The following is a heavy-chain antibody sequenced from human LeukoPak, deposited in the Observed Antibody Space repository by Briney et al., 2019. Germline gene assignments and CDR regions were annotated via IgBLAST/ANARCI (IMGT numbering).Heavy chain of an antibody. CDR1: GFSFSSYG. Sequence: GGSLRLSCAGSGFSFSSYGMHWVRQAPGKGLDWVAFIHHDGSNKYYADSVGGRFTISRDNSKNTLYLQMNSLRAEDTAVYFCAKGDKMLTWRRTYNRFDPWGQGTLVTVSS. CDR2: IHHDGSNK. V-gene: IGHV3-30*02. J-gene: IGHJ5*02. D-gene: IGHD3-16*01. CDR3: AKGDKMLTWRRTYNRFDP.